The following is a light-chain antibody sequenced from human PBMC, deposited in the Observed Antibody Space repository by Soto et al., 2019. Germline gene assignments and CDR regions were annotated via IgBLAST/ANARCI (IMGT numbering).Light chain of an antibody. CDR1: QSVLYSSNNKNY. CDR2: WAS. V-gene: IGKV4-1*01. Sequence: DIVMTQSPDSLAVSLGERATINCKSSQSVLYSSNNKNYLAWHQQKPGQPPKLLIYWASTRESGVPDRFSGSGSGTDFTLTISSLQAEDVAVYYCQQYYSTLPYTFGQGTKLEIK. J-gene: IGKJ2*01. CDR3: QQYYSTLPYT.